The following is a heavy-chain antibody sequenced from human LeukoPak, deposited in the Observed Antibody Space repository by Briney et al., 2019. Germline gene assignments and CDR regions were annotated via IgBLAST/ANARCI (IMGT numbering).Heavy chain of an antibody. J-gene: IGHJ6*04. CDR3: AKATERTLVAANGVDV. V-gene: IGHV3-74*01. CDR1: GFTFTNYG. D-gene: IGHD5-12*01. Sequence: PGGSLRLSCVASGFTFTNYGMMWVRHAPGKGLVWVSYINSDGRSTTYADSVKGRFNISRDNAKNTLYLHMNSIRAADTAIYYCAKATERTLVAANGVDVWGRGTTVTVSS. CDR2: INSDGRST.